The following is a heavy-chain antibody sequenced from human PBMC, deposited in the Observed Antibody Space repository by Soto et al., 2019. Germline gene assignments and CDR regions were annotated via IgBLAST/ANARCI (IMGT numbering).Heavy chain of an antibody. V-gene: IGHV3-30-3*01. Sequence: QVQLVESGGGVVQPGRSLRLSCEASGFAFNSFTMHWVRQAPGKGLDWVALILYDGSNKYYADSVKGRFTISRDNSRNTVYLQMNSLRPEDTAVYYCARDQGYNSGHSFDSWGQGTLVTVSS. J-gene: IGHJ4*02. CDR3: ARDQGYNSGHSFDS. D-gene: IGHD5-18*01. CDR2: ILYDGSNK. CDR1: GFAFNSFT.